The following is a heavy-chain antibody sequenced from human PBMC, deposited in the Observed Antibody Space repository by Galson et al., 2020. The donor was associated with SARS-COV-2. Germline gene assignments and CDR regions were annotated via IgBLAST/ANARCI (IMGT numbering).Heavy chain of an antibody. CDR2: ISSSGSTI. CDR3: ARDRALVRGIFPFAYGMDV. CDR1: GFTFTSYE. J-gene: IGHJ6*02. Sequence: LKISCVASGFTFTSYEMNWVRQAPGKGLEWVSYISSSGSTIHYAESVKGRFTVSRDNAENSLFLEMNSLTAEDTAVYYCARDRALVRGIFPFAYGMDVWGQGTTVTVSS. D-gene: IGHD3-10*01. V-gene: IGHV3-48*03.